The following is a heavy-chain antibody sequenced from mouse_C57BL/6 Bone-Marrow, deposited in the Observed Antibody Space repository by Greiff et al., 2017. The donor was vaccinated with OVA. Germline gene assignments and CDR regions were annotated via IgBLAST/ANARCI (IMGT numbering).Heavy chain of an antibody. V-gene: IGHV7-3*01. J-gene: IGHJ1*03. Sequence: EVKLVESGGGLVQPGGSLSLSCAASGFPFTAYYMSWVRQPPGKALEWLGFIRNKANGYTTEYSASVKGRFTISRDNSQSILYLQMNALRAEDSATYYCARYMRDYDGWYFDVWGTGTTVTVSS. CDR2: IRNKANGYTT. CDR3: ARYMRDYDGWYFDV. CDR1: GFPFTAYY. D-gene: IGHD2-4*01.